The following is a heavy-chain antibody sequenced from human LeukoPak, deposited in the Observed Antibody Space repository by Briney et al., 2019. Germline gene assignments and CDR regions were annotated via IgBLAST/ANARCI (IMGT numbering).Heavy chain of an antibody. Sequence: SETLSLTCTVSGGSISSYYWSWIRQPAGKGLEWIGRIYTSGSTNYNPSLKSRVTMSVDTSKNQFSLKLSSVTAADTAVYYCARGSDSSSWSDQAGWFDPWGQETLVTVSS. CDR3: ARGSDSSSWSDQAGWFDP. J-gene: IGHJ5*02. CDR2: IYTSGST. V-gene: IGHV4-4*07. CDR1: GGSISSYY. D-gene: IGHD6-13*01.